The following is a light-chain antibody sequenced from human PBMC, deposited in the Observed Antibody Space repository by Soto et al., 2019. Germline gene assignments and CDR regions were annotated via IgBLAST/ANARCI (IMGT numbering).Light chain of an antibody. CDR1: SSDIGSYNL. CDR3: CSYAGSNTPVV. Sequence: QSALTQPASVSGSPGQSISISGTGTSSDIGSYNLVSWYQQHPGKAPKLMIYEGSKRPSGVSNRFSGSKSGNTASLTISGLQTEDEADYYCCSYAGSNTPVVFGGGTKLTVL. V-gene: IGLV2-23*01. CDR2: EGS. J-gene: IGLJ2*01.